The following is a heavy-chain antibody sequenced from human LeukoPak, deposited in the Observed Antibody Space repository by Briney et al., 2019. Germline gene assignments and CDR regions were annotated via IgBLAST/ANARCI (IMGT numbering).Heavy chain of an antibody. CDR2: IFSSGNT. J-gene: IGHJ5*02. D-gene: IGHD3-10*01. CDR1: GGSITSYY. V-gene: IGHV4-4*07. Sequence: SETLSLTCTVSGGSITSYYWSWIRQPPGKGLEWIGRIFSSGNTIYNPSLQSRVTMSVDTSKNQFSLRLNSVTAADTAVYFCARATASGSGRAYDRWAQGNLVPVSS. CDR3: ARATASGSGRAYDR.